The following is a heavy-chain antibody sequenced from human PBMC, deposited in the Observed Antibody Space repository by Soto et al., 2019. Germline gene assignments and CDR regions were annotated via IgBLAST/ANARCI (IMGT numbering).Heavy chain of an antibody. CDR2: ISSSGGII. Sequence: GGSLRLSCAASGFTFSNYDIDWVRQAPGKXPEWISHISSSGGIIYYADSVKGRSIISRDNAKNSLYLQMNSLRGEDTAVYYCAREGSVSSSDYYAYYYGMDVCGQGSTVTVSS. D-gene: IGHD3-10*01. V-gene: IGHV3-48*03. J-gene: IGHJ6*02. CDR3: AREGSVSSSDYYAYYYGMDV. CDR1: GFTFSNYD.